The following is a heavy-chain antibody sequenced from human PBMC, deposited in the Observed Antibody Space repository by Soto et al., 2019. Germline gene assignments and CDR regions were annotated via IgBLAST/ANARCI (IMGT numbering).Heavy chain of an antibody. J-gene: IGHJ3*02. V-gene: IGHV3-23*01. D-gene: IGHD1-1*01. Sequence: GSLRLSCAASGFTFSTYAMSWVRQAPGKGLEWVSAISGDGVSTYYADSVKGRFTISRHNSLNRLYLQMNSLGTEDTAVYFCAHPRGYGVFDAYGIWGQGAMVTVSS. CDR2: ISGDGVST. CDR1: GFTFSTYA. CDR3: AHPRGYGVFDAYGI.